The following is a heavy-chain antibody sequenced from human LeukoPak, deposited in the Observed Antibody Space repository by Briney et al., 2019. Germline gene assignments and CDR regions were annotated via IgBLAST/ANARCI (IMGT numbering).Heavy chain of an antibody. Sequence: SETLSLTCTVSGGSISSSSYYWGWIRQPPGEGLEWIGSIYYSGSTYYNPSLKSRVTISVDTSKNQFSLKLSSVTAADTAVYYCARDRATVTTTDYWGQGTLVTVSS. V-gene: IGHV4-39*07. CDR3: ARDRATVTTTDY. D-gene: IGHD4-17*01. J-gene: IGHJ4*02. CDR2: IYYSGST. CDR1: GGSISSSSYY.